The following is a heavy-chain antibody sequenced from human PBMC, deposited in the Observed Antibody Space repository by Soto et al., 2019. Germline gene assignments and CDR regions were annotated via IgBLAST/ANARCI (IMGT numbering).Heavy chain of an antibody. J-gene: IGHJ4*02. CDR3: AGGGSYYYDSSGYFSFDY. CDR2: IYYSGST. Sequence: PSETLSLTCTVSGGSISSYYWSWIRQPPGKGLEWIGYIYYSGSTNYNPSLKSRVTISVDTSKNQFSLKLSSVTAADTAVYYCAGGGSYYYDSSGYFSFDYWGQGTPVTVSS. V-gene: IGHV4-59*01. D-gene: IGHD3-22*01. CDR1: GGSISSYY.